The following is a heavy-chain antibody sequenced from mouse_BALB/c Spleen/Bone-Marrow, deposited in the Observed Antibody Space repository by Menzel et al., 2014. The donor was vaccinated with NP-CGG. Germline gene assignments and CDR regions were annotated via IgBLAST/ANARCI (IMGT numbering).Heavy chain of an antibody. CDR2: IHPGNSDT. CDR3: TTLARNNFDY. Sequence: QLQQSGTVLARPGAAVKMSCKASGYTFSNYWMHWIKQRPGQGLEWIGTIHPGNSDTTYNQKFKGKAKLTAVTSTSXAYMELSSLTNEDSAVYYCTTLARNNFDYWGQGTTLTVSS. J-gene: IGHJ2*01. CDR1: GYTFSNYW. D-gene: IGHD3-1*01. V-gene: IGHV1-5*01.